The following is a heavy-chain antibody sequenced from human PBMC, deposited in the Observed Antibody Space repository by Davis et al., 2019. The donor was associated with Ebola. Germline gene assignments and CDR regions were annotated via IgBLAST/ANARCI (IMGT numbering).Heavy chain of an antibody. D-gene: IGHD3/OR15-3a*01. Sequence: MPSETLSLTCTVSGGSVNSGNYYWSWIRQSPGKELEWIGHVYYAGTTNYSPSLKIPVSMSIDTSKNQFSLTLRSVTAADTAVYFCSRCGFRTGYSYYAYYGIDVWGQGATVTVSS. J-gene: IGHJ6*02. V-gene: IGHV4-61*01. CDR1: GGSVNSGNYY. CDR2: VYYAGTT. CDR3: SRCGFRTGYSYYAYYGIDV.